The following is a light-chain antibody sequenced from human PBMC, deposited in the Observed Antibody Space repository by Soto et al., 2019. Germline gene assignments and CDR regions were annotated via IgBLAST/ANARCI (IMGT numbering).Light chain of an antibody. V-gene: IGKV3-20*01. CDR2: GGS. CDR3: QQYGSLPRT. J-gene: IGKJ2*01. Sequence: EIVLTQSPGTLSLSPGERATLSCRASQSVSSSYLGWYQQKPGQAPRLLIYGGSSRATGIPDRFSGSGSGXXXXXXIXXXXPXDFXVYYXQQYGSLPRTFGQGTKLEIK. CDR1: QSVSSSY.